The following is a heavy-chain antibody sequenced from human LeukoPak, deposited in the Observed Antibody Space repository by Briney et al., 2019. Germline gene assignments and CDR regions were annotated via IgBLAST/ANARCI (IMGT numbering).Heavy chain of an antibody. CDR3: ARLSGRDYCFDS. CDR2: IYYSGST. J-gene: IGHJ4*02. D-gene: IGHD2/OR15-2a*01. CDR1: GGSISSSSYY. V-gene: IGHV4-39*07. Sequence: KPSETLSLTCTVSGGSISSSSYYWGWIRQPPGKGLEWIGSIYYSGSTYYNPSLKSRVTISVDTSKNQFSLKLSSVTAADTAVYYCARLSGRDYCFDSWGRGTLVTVSS.